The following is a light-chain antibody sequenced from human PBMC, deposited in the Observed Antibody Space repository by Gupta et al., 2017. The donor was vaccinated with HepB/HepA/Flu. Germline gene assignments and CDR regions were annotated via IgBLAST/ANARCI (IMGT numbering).Light chain of an antibody. V-gene: IGKV1-33*01. CDR3: QQDDNLPLT. CDR2: DAS. Sequence: DIQMTQSPSSLSASVGDRVTITCQASQDISNYLNWYQQKPGKAPKLLIYDASNLETGVPSRFSGSRSGTDFTFTISSLQPEDIATYYCQQDDNLPLTFGGATKAEI. J-gene: IGKJ4*01. CDR1: QDISNY.